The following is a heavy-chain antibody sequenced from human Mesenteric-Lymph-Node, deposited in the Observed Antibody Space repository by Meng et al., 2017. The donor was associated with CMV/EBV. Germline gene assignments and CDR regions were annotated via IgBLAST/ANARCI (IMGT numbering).Heavy chain of an antibody. D-gene: IGHD6-19*01. CDR2: IKPDRSDK. J-gene: IGHJ5*02. CDR3: ARGLGWGRFDP. CDR1: GFTFSDYW. Sequence: GESLKISCAASGFTFSDYWMTWVRQAPGKGLDWVASIKPDRSDKKYVDSLNGRFTISRDNAKNSLYLQMNSLRDEDTAVYYCARGLGWGRFDPWGQGTLVTVSS. V-gene: IGHV3-7*01.